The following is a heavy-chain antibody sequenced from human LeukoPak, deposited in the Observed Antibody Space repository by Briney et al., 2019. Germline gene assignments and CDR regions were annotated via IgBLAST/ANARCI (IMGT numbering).Heavy chain of an antibody. CDR1: GYSFTSYR. V-gene: IGHV5-51*01. J-gene: IGHJ4*02. CDR3: ARKNYYDSSLDY. Sequence: GESLKISCKGSGYSFTSYRIGWVRQMPGKGLEWMGIIYPGDSDTRYSPSFQGQVTISADKSISTAYLLWSSLKALDTAMYYCARKNYYDSSLDYWGQGTLVTVSS. D-gene: IGHD3-22*01. CDR2: IYPGDSDT.